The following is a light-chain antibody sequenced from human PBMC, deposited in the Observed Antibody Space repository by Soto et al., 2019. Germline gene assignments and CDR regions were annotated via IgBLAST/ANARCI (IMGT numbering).Light chain of an antibody. CDR2: GAS. Sequence: EIVLTQSPCTLSLSPGERATLSCRASQSFSSSYLAWYQQKPGQAPRLLIYGASSRATGLPDRFSGSGSGTYFTLTISSLEPEDFAVYYWQHYGSALFTFGPGTKVDVK. J-gene: IGKJ3*01. CDR1: QSFSSSY. V-gene: IGKV3-20*01. CDR3: QHYGSALFT.